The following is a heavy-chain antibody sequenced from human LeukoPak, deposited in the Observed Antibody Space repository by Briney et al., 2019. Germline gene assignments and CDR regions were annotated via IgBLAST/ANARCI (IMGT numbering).Heavy chain of an antibody. V-gene: IGHV3-23*01. J-gene: IGHJ4*02. CDR1: GDSITGYY. Sequence: PSETLSLTCSVSGDSITGYYWGWIRQAPGKGLEWVSGISGGGATSYYADSVKGRFTISRDNSKNALYLQMKSLSDEDTAIYYCARVPHSSDSNPFDYWGQGTLVTVSS. CDR3: ARVPHSSDSNPFDY. D-gene: IGHD6-19*01. CDR2: ISGGGATS.